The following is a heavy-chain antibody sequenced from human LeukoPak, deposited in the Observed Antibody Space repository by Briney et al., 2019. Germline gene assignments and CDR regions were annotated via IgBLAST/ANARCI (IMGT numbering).Heavy chain of an antibody. D-gene: IGHD3-3*01. CDR2: IYPGDSDT. CDR3: ASTSGYSRSYYYYMDV. J-gene: IGHJ6*03. V-gene: IGHV5-51*01. CDR1: GYSFTSYW. Sequence: GESLKISCKGSGYSFTSYWIGWVRQMPGKGLEWMGIIYPGDSDTRYSPSFQGQVTISADKSISTAYLQWSSLKASDTAMYYCASTSGYSRSYYYYMDVWGKGTTVTVSS.